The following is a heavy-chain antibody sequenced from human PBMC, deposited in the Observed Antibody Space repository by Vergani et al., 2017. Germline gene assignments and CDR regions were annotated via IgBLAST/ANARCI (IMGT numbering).Heavy chain of an antibody. J-gene: IGHJ5*02. CDR2: ISSSSSYI. Sequence: EGQLVESGEGLFKLGGSLRLSCAASGFPFSSYSMNWVRQAPGKGLEWVSSISSSSSYIYYADSVKGRFTISRDNAKNSLYMQMNSLRAEDTAVYYCARDREAVAGIARYNWFDPWGQGTLVTVSS. CDR3: ARDREAVAGIARYNWFDP. CDR1: GFPFSSYS. V-gene: IGHV3-21*01. D-gene: IGHD6-19*01.